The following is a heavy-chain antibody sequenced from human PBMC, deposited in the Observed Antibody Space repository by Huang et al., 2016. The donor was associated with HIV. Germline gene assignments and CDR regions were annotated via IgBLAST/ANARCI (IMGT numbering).Heavy chain of an antibody. CDR2: IKYDGSNK. V-gene: IGHV3-30*02. CDR1: GFTSSSHG. CDR3: VKETVQWLVTY. J-gene: IGHJ4*02. D-gene: IGHD6-19*01. Sequence: QVQVVESGGGVVQPGGSLRLSCAASGFTSSSHGMHWVRQAPGKGLGGVALIKYDGSNKYFADSVKGRFTMSRDNSKNTLYLQMNSLRGEDTAVYYCVKETVQWLVTYWGQGTLVTVSS.